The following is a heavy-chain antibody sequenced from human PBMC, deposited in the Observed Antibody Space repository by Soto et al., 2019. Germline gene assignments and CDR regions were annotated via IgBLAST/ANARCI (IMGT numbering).Heavy chain of an antibody. CDR2: IQQDGSEK. V-gene: IGHV3-7*03. D-gene: IGHD4-17*01. CDR1: GFTFVRFW. J-gene: IGHJ4*02. Sequence: WGSLRLSCTVSGFTFVRFWTGCVRHSPGRGLEWVANIQQDGSEKYYVDSVKGRFTMSKDNVKNALYLQMNSLGAEDTAVYHCARVRYGGNSYYFDYWGQGALVTVSS. CDR3: ARVRYGGNSYYFDY.